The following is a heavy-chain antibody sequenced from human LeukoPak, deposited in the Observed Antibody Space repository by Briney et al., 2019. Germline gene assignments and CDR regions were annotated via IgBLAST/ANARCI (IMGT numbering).Heavy chain of an antibody. CDR1: GGSLSSFY. CDR3: ARQMYYSNAGYAFDI. CDR2: IYYSGST. J-gene: IGHJ3*02. V-gene: IGHV4-59*01. D-gene: IGHD3-10*01. Sequence: PSETLSLTCTVSGGSLSSFYWSWIRQSPGKALEWIGYIYYSGSTYYNPSLKSRVTISVDTSKDQFSLKLSSVTSADTAVYYCARQMYYSNAGYAFDIWGQGTVVTVSS.